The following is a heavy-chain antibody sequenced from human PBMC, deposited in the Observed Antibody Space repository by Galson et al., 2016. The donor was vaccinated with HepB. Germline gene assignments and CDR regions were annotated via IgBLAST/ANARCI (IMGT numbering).Heavy chain of an antibody. J-gene: IGHJ5*02. D-gene: IGHD3-10*01. V-gene: IGHV5-51*01. CDR1: GYSFTNSW. CDR2: MYLGDSET. CDR3: ARRSNPYRRELGEDWFDP. Sequence: QSGAEVKKPGESLRISCQASGYSFTNSWIGWVRQMPGKGLEWMGIMYLGDSETTYSPSFQGQVTFSADKAISTAYLQWTSLKASDTAVYYCARRSNPYRRELGEDWFDPWGQGTLVTVSS.